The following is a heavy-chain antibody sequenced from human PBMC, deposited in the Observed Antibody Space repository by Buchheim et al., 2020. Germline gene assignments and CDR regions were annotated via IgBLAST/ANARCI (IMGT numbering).Heavy chain of an antibody. J-gene: IGHJ4*02. V-gene: IGHV3-7*01. Sequence: EVQLLESGGGLVQPGGSLRLSCAASGFTFSSYAMSWVRQAPGKGLEWVANIKQDGSEKYYVDSVKGRFTISRDNAKNSLYLQMNSLRAEDTAVYYCARDPVMVVAADRDYWGQGTL. D-gene: IGHD2-15*01. CDR2: IKQDGSEK. CDR3: ARDPVMVVAADRDY. CDR1: GFTFSSYA.